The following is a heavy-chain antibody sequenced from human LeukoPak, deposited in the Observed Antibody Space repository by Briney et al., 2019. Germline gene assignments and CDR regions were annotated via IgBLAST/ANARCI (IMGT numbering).Heavy chain of an antibody. Sequence: ASVKVSCKASGYTFTSYYMHWVRQAPGQGLEWMGIIDPSGGNTSYAQKFQGRVTVTRDTSTSTVYMELSSLRSEDTAVYYCAREPGVNMYYFDYWGQGTLVTVSS. V-gene: IGHV1-46*01. CDR3: AREPGVNMYYFDY. J-gene: IGHJ4*02. D-gene: IGHD1/OR15-1a*01. CDR2: IDPSGGNT. CDR1: GYTFTSYY.